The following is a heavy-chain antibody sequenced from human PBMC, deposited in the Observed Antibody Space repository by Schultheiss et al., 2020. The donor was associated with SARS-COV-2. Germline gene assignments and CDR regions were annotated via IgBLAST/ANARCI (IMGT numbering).Heavy chain of an antibody. V-gene: IGHV4-34*01. CDR3: AVVVTSDAFDI. Sequence: SETLSLTCAVYGGSFSDYFWSWIRQPPGKGLEWIGEIYHSGSTNYNPSLKSRVTISVDTSKNQFSLKLSSVTAADTAVYYCAVVVTSDAFDIWGQGTMVTVSS. J-gene: IGHJ3*02. CDR2: IYHSGST. D-gene: IGHD2-15*01. CDR1: GGSFSDYF.